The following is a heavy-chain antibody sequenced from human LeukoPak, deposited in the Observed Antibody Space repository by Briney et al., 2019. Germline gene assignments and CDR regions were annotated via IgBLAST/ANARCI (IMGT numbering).Heavy chain of an antibody. J-gene: IGHJ6*03. Sequence: PSETLSLTCTVSGGSISSYYWSWIRQPAGKGLEWIGRIYTSGSTNYNPSLKSRVTMSVDTSKHQFSLKLSSVTAADTAVYYCARDTRLTEGIYYYYYYMDVWGKGTTVTVSS. CDR1: GGSISSYY. CDR3: ARDTRLTEGIYYYYYYMDV. D-gene: IGHD3-9*01. V-gene: IGHV4-4*07. CDR2: IYTSGST.